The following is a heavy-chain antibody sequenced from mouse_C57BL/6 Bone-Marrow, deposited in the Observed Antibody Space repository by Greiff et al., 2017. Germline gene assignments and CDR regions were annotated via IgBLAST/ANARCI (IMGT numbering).Heavy chain of an antibody. Sequence: EVQLVESGGGLVKPGGSLKLSCAASGFTFSSYTMSWVRQTPEKRLEWVATISGGGGNTYYPDSVKGRFTISRDNAKNTLYLQMSSLRSEDTALYYCARNSPITTVVATDFDYWGQGTTLTVSS. CDR2: ISGGGGNT. D-gene: IGHD1-1*01. J-gene: IGHJ2*01. CDR1: GFTFSSYT. V-gene: IGHV5-9*01. CDR3: ARNSPITTVVATDFDY.